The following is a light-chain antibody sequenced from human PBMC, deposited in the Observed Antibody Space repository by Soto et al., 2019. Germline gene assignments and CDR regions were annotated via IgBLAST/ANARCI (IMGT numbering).Light chain of an antibody. Sequence: DIVMTQSPLSLPVTPGEPASISCRSSQSLLHSNGYNYLYWYLQKPGQSPQLLIYLGSNRASGVPDRFSGSGSGTDFTLKISRVEAEDVGVYYCMQALQTPFTFGPGTKVDIE. V-gene: IGKV2-28*01. J-gene: IGKJ3*01. CDR2: LGS. CDR1: QSLLHSNGYNY. CDR3: MQALQTPFT.